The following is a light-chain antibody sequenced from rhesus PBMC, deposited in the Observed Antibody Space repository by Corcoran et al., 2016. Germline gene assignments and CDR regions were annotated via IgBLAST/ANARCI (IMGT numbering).Light chain of an antibody. V-gene: IGKV3-24*04. CDR3: QQSSNLFT. J-gene: IGKJ3*01. Sequence: ETVVTQSPATLSLSPGERATLSCRASQSVGSYLAWYQQKPGQAPRLLIYGASSRATVIPDSFSGSGSGTDFTLTLSSLEPEDVGVYYCQQSSNLFTFGPGTKLDIK. CDR2: GAS. CDR1: QSVGSY.